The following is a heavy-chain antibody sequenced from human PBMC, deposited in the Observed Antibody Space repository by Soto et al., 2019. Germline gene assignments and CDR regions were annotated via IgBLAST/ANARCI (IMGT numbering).Heavy chain of an antibody. J-gene: IGHJ4*02. D-gene: IGHD6-19*01. CDR1: GGSISSSSYY. Sequence: SETLSLTCTVSGGSISSSSYYWGWIRQPPGKGLEWIGSIYYSGSTYYNPSLKGRVTISVDTSKNQFSLKLSSVTAADTAVYYCARQGRAVAATGFDYWGQGTLVTVSS. V-gene: IGHV4-39*01. CDR2: IYYSGST. CDR3: ARQGRAVAATGFDY.